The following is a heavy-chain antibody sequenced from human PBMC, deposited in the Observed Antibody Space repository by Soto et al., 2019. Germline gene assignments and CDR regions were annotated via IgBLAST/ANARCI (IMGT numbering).Heavy chain of an antibody. V-gene: IGHV3-30-3*01. Sequence: QVHLVESGGGVVQSGRSLRLSCAASGLVFSTYAMHWVRQAPGKGLEFVAVISYDGTKKYYADSVKGRFTISRDNSKNTLYLQMNSLRPEDTAVYYCARDHRPDGEVEYLQHWGKGTLVTVSS. CDR1: GLVFSTYA. D-gene: IGHD3-10*01. CDR3: ARDHRPDGEVEYLQH. CDR2: ISYDGTKK. J-gene: IGHJ1*01.